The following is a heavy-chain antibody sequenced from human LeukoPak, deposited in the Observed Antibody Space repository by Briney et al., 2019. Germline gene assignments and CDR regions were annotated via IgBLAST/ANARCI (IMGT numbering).Heavy chain of an antibody. V-gene: IGHV4-4*07. J-gene: IGHJ6*03. CDR2: IYTSGST. CDR3: ARSVGAVAGGNYYYMDV. Sequence: PSETPSLTCTVSGGSISSYYWSWIRQPAGKGLEWIGRIYTSGSTNYNPSLKSRVTMSVDTSKNQFSLKLSSVTAADTAVYYCARSVGAVAGGNYYYMDVWGKGTTVTVSS. D-gene: IGHD6-19*01. CDR1: GGSISSYY.